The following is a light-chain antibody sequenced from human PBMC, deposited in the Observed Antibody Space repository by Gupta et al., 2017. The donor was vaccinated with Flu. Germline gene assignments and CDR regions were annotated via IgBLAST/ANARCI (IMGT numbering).Light chain of an antibody. CDR3: QSYDTTAFYV. CDR2: TNN. Sequence: QSVLTQPPSVSGAPGQTVTISCTGSSSNIGAGFDVNWYQQPPGTAPKLLIYTNNNRPSGVPARFSGSTSGTSASLAITGLQDEDEADYYCQSYDTTAFYVFAAGTKVTVL. CDR1: SSNIGAGFD. V-gene: IGLV1-40*01. J-gene: IGLJ1*01.